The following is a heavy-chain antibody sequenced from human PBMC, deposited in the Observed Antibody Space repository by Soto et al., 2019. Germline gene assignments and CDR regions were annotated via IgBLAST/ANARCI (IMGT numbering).Heavy chain of an antibody. CDR2: INPDNGNT. J-gene: IGHJ5*02. CDR3: ARGIATGQLDP. D-gene: IGHD2-15*01. V-gene: IGHV1-3*01. Sequence: VSVKVSWKASGYTFTSYSIHWVRQAPGQRLEWMGWINPDNGNTKSSQKFQDRVIITRDTSASTAYMDLSSLRSEDTAVYYCARGIATGQLDPWGQGTLVTVSS. CDR1: GYTFTSYS.